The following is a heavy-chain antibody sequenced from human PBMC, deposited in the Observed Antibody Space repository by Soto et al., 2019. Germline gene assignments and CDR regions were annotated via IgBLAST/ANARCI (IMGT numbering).Heavy chain of an antibody. CDR3: ARGAFHNYYVDS. J-gene: IGHJ4*02. D-gene: IGHD3-3*02. Sequence: EVQLVESGGDSVQPGGSLRLSCAASGFTFSTYWMHWVRQAPGEGLVWVSRIKGDGSSTSSAESVEGRFTISRDNAKNTVYLHMNSLRADDTAVYYCARGAFHNYYVDSWGQGTLVTVSS. CDR2: IKGDGSST. V-gene: IGHV3-74*01. CDR1: GFTFSTYW.